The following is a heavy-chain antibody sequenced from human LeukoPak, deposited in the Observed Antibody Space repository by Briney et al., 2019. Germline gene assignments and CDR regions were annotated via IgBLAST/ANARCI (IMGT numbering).Heavy chain of an antibody. CDR3: ARVPGGALNWFDP. CDR2: IFYSGST. CDR1: GGSISSGSYY. V-gene: IGHV4-39*01. J-gene: IGHJ5*02. Sequence: SETLPLTCTVSGGSISSGSYYWGWVRQPPGKALEWIGNIFYSGSTYYSPSLKSRVTISVYTSKNQFSLKLSSVTAADTSVYYCARVPGGALNWFDPWGQGTLVTVSS. D-gene: IGHD1-1*01.